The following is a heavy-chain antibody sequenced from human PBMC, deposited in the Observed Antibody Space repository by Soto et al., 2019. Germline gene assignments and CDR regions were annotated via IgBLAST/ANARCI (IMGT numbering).Heavy chain of an antibody. CDR1: GFTFSSYA. CDR2: ISGSGGST. D-gene: IGHD6-6*01. J-gene: IGHJ5*02. V-gene: IGHV3-23*01. Sequence: GRSLRHSCAASGFTFSSYAMSWVRQAPGKGLEWVSAISGSGGSTYYADSVKGRFTISRDNSKNTLYLQMNSLRAEDTAVYYCAKAHSGSSSSIYNWFDPWGQGTLVTVSS. CDR3: AKAHSGSSSSIYNWFDP.